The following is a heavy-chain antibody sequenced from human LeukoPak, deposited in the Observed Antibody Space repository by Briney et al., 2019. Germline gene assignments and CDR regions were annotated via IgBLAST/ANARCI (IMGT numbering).Heavy chain of an antibody. CDR2: IYYSGST. CDR1: GGSISSYY. CDR3: ARGRRGAAAVGSFDY. J-gene: IGHJ4*02. D-gene: IGHD6-13*01. V-gene: IGHV4-59*01. Sequence: SETLSRTCTVSGGSISSYYWSWIRQPPGKGLEWIGYIYYSGSTNYNPSLKSRVTISVDTSKNQFSLKLSSVTAADTAVYYCARGRRGAAAVGSFDYWGQGTLVTVSS.